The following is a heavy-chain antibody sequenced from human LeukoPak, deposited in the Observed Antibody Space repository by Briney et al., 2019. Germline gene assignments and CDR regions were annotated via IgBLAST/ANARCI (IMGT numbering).Heavy chain of an antibody. CDR3: AKGGGRLYKHFDY. Sequence: SLRLSCAASGFTFSSYGMSWVRQAPGKGLEWVSVIGGSSTYYADSVKGRFTISRDNSKNTLYLQMSSLRAEDTAVYYCAKGGGRLYKHFDYWGQGALVTVSS. CDR2: IGGSST. J-gene: IGHJ4*02. CDR1: GFTFSSYG. V-gene: IGHV3-23*01. D-gene: IGHD3-16*01.